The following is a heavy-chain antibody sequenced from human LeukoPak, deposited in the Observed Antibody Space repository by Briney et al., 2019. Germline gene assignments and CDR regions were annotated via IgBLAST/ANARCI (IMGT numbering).Heavy chain of an antibody. D-gene: IGHD2-21*02. J-gene: IGHJ3*01. CDR3: VKDPNGDSVGAFHF. CDR1: GFAFRNYA. V-gene: IGHV3-23*01. CDR2: ITGSGGTI. Sequence: GGSLRLSCVGSGFAFRNYAMTWVRQAPGKGPEWVSSITGSGGTIRYADSVKGRFTISRDNSVDTLYLQMNRLSAEDTAVYYCVKDPNGDSVGAFHFWGRGTMVTVSS.